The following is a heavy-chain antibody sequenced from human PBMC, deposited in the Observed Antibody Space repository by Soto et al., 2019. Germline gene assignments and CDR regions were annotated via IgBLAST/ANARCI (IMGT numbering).Heavy chain of an antibody. CDR3: AYRRVGYIDYEYYFDH. V-gene: IGHV2-5*02. J-gene: IGHJ4*02. D-gene: IGHD4-17*01. CDR2: IFWDVDR. Sequence: QITLKESGPTLVKPTQTLTLTCSFSGFSLTTSGAGVGLIRQPPGKTLAWLALIFWDVDRRYSPSLSSRLILSKYTSKNQVVLTMANMDPVDTGTYYCAYRRVGYIDYEYYFDHWGQGTLVTVSS. CDR1: GFSLTTSGAG.